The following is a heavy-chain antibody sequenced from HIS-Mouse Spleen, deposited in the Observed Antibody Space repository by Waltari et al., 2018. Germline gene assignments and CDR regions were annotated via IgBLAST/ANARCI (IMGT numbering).Heavy chain of an antibody. D-gene: IGHD6-13*01. J-gene: IGHJ2*01. CDR2: IYYSGST. V-gene: IGHV4-39*07. Sequence: QLQLQESGPGLVKPSETLSLTCTGSGGSITSSSYHWGWIRQPQGKGLEWSGSIYYSGSTYYNPSLKSRVTISVDTSKNQFSLKLSSVTAADTAVYYCAREIPYSSSWYDWYFDLWGRGTLVTVSS. CDR1: GGSITSSSYH. CDR3: AREIPYSSSWYDWYFDL.